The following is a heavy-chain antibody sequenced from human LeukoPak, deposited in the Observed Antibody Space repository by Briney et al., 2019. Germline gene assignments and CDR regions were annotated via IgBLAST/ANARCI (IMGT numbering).Heavy chain of an antibody. J-gene: IGHJ4*02. CDR2: FYTSGSS. D-gene: IGHD6-19*01. CDR3: ARRVAVAGNYYFDY. CDR1: GGSISGYY. Sequence: PSETLSLTCTVSGGSISGYYWSWIRQPAGKGLEWIGRFYTSGSSNYNPSLKSRVTMSVDTSKNQFSLKLSSVTAADTAVYYCARRVAVAGNYYFDYWGQGTLVTVSA. V-gene: IGHV4-4*07.